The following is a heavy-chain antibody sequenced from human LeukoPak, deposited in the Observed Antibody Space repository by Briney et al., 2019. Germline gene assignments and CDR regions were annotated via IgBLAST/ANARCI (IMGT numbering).Heavy chain of an antibody. J-gene: IGHJ6*03. CDR3: ARHWRYYYYMDV. CDR1: GGSISSSSYY. Sequence: PSETLSLTCTVSGGSISSSSYYWGWIRQPPGKGLEWIGSIYYSGSTYYNPSLKSRVTISVDTSKNRFSLKLSSVTAADTAVHYCARHWRYYYYMDVWGKGTTVTVSS. V-gene: IGHV4-39*01. CDR2: IYYSGST.